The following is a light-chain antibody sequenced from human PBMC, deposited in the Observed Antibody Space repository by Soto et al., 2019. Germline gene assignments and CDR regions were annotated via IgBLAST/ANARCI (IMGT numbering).Light chain of an antibody. J-gene: IGKJ2*01. Sequence: IVMTQSPATLSVSPGDRVTLSCRASQSVSSDLAWYQQRPGQAPRRLIYGASTRATGIPARFSGTGSGTEFTLTISSLQSEDFAFYYCQQYNNWPPYTFGQGTKLEIK. CDR2: GAS. CDR1: QSVSSD. V-gene: IGKV3-15*01. CDR3: QQYNNWPPYT.